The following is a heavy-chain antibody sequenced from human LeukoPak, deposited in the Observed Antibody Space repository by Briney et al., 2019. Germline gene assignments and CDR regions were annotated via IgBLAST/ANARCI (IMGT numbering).Heavy chain of an antibody. CDR3: AKGPFIAVASPYWYFDL. J-gene: IGHJ2*01. CDR1: GFTFSSYA. V-gene: IGHV3-23*01. CDR2: ISGSGGST. Sequence: GGSLRLSCAASGFTFSSYAMSWVRQAPGKGLEWVSAISGSGGSTYYADSVKGRFTISRDNSKNTLYLQMNSLRAEDTAVYYCAKGPFIAVASPYWYFDLWGRGTLVTVSS. D-gene: IGHD6-19*01.